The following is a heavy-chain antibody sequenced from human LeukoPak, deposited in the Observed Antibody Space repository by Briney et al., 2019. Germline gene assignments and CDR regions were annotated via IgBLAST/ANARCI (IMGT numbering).Heavy chain of an antibody. CDR1: GYTFTGYY. V-gene: IGHV1-2*02. CDR3: ARVGYCSSTSCAEFDY. D-gene: IGHD2-2*01. Sequence: ASVKVSFKASGYTFTGYYMHWVRQAPGQGLEWMGWINPNSGGTNYAQKFQGRVTMTRDTSISTAYMELSRLRSDDTAVYYCARVGYCSSTSCAEFDYWGQGTLVTVSS. J-gene: IGHJ4*02. CDR2: INPNSGGT.